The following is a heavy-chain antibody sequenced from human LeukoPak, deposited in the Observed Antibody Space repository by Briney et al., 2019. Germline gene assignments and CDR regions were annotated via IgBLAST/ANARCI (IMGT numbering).Heavy chain of an antibody. Sequence: PSETLSLTCAVYGGSFSGYYWSWIRQPPGKGLEWIGEINHSGSTNYNPSLKSRVTISVDTSKNQFSLKLSSVTAADTAVYYCARGVRVGAIDYWGQGTLVTVSS. V-gene: IGHV4-34*01. CDR2: INHSGST. D-gene: IGHD1-26*01. CDR3: ARGVRVGAIDY. CDR1: GGSFSGYY. J-gene: IGHJ4*02.